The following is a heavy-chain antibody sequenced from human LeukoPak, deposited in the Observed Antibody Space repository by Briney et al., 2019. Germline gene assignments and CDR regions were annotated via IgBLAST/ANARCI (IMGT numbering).Heavy chain of an antibody. J-gene: IGHJ5*02. Sequence: SETLSLTCTVSGGSVSSSTNYWGWIRQPPGKGLEWIGTIYYSGSTYYNPSLKSRVSLSVDTSKNQFSLKLSSVTAADTAVYFCARDAAGEGRLVITWFDPWAREPWSPSP. CDR1: GGSVSSSTNY. V-gene: IGHV4-39*07. CDR2: IYYSGST. CDR3: ARDAAGEGRLVITWFDP. D-gene: IGHD3-22*01.